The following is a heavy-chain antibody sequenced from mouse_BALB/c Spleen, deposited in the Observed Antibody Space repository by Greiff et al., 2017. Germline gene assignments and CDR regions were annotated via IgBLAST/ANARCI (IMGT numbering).Heavy chain of an antibody. CDR2: FNPGSGGT. Sequence: QVQLQQSGAELVRPGTSVKVSCKASGYAFTNYLIEWVRQRPGQGLEWIGVFNPGSGGTNYNEKFKGKATLTADKSSSTAYMQLSSLTSDDSAVYFCARGQSYWYFDVWGAGTTVTVSS. J-gene: IGHJ1*01. V-gene: IGHV1-54*03. CDR3: ARGQSYWYFDV. D-gene: IGHD6-1*01. CDR1: GYAFTNYL.